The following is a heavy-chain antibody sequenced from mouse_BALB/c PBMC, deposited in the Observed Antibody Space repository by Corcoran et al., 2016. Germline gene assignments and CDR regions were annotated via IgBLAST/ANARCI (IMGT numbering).Heavy chain of an antibody. Sequence: EVQLQQSGAELVKPGASVKLSCTASGFNIKDTYMYWVKQRPEQGLEWIGRIDPANGNTKYDPKFQGKATITADTSSNTAYLQLSSLTSEDTAVYYCARYGEGYYAMDYWGQGTSVTVSS. D-gene: IGHD1-1*01. CDR1: GFNIKDTY. V-gene: IGHV14-3*02. CDR2: IDPANGNT. CDR3: ARYGEGYYAMDY. J-gene: IGHJ4*01.